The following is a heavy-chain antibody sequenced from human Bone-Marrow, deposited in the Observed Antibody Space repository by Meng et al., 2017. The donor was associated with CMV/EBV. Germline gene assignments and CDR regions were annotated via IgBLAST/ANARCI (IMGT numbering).Heavy chain of an antibody. J-gene: IGHJ5*02. D-gene: IGHD3-16*01. V-gene: IGHV4-39*07. CDR3: ARVWGGDNWFDP. CDR1: RGSISSSSHY. CDR2: ILYGGST. Sequence: GSLRLSCTVSRGSISSSSHYWGWVRQAPGKGLEWIGSILYGGSTFYNPSLKSRVSISIDVSKNQFSLSLSSVTAADTAVYYCARVWGGDNWFDPWGQGIRVTVSS.